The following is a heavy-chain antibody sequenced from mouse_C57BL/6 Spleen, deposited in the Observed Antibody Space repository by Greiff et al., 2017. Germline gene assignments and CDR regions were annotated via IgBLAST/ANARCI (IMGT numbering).Heavy chain of an antibody. CDR1: GYAFSSYW. CDR3: ARRETVPYYFDS. J-gene: IGHJ2*01. Sequence: QVQLQQSGAELVKPGASVKISCKASGYAFSSYWMNWVKQRPGKGLEWIGQIYPGDGDTNYNGKFKGKATLTADKSSSPAYMQLSSLTSEDSAVYFCARRETVPYYFDSWGQGTPLSVS. D-gene: IGHD5-1*01. V-gene: IGHV1-80*01. CDR2: IYPGDGDT.